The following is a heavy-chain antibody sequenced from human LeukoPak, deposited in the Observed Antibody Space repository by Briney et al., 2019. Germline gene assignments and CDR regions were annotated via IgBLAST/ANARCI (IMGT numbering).Heavy chain of an antibody. D-gene: IGHD6-13*01. V-gene: IGHV4-34*01. J-gene: IGHJ6*03. CDR3: ARVVRVAAAGTVRYYYYYMDV. CDR1: GGSFSGYY. Sequence: SETLSLTCAVYGGSFSGYYWSWLRQPPGKGLEWIGEINHSGSTNYNPSLKSRVTISVDTSKNQFSLKLSSVTAADTAVYYCARVVRVAAAGTVRYYYYYMDVWGKGTTVTVSS. CDR2: INHSGST.